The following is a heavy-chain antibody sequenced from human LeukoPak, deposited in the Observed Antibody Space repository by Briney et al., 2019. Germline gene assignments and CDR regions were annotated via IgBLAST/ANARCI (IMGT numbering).Heavy chain of an antibody. J-gene: IGHJ4*02. Sequence: GSLRRSCAASGFTFSSYAMGWVRQAPGKGLEWVSSISGSGGSTYYADSVKGRFTISRDNSKNTLYLQMNSLRADDTAVYYSAKENRSYYGGADYWGQGTLVTVSS. CDR3: AKENRSYYGGADY. CDR1: GFTFSSYA. V-gene: IGHV3-23*01. CDR2: ISGSGGST. D-gene: IGHD1-26*01.